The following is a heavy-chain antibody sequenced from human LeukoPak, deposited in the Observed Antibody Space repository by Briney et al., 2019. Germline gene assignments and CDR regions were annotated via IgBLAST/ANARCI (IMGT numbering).Heavy chain of an antibody. D-gene: IGHD6-19*01. CDR3: AVAGYSSGVLGY. CDR2: ISSSSSYI. Sequence: GGSLRLSCAASGFTFSSYSMNWVRQAPGKGLEWVSSISSSSSYIYYADSVKGRFTISRDNAKNSLYLQMNSLRAEDTAVYYCAVAGYSSGVLGYWGQGTLVTVSS. J-gene: IGHJ4*02. V-gene: IGHV3-21*01. CDR1: GFTFSSYS.